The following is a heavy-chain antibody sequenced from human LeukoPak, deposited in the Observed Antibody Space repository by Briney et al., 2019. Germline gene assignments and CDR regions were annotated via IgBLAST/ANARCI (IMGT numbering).Heavy chain of an antibody. J-gene: IGHJ4*02. V-gene: IGHV4-34*01. Sequence: KPSETLSLTCAVYGGSFSGYYWSWIRQPPEKGLEWIGEINHSGSTNYNPSLKSRVTISVDTSKNQFSLKLSSVTAADTAVYYCARVKSPVAYCGGDCLDYTTDYWGQGTLVTVSS. CDR1: GGSFSGYY. CDR2: INHSGST. D-gene: IGHD2-21*02. CDR3: ARVKSPVAYCGGDCLDYTTDY.